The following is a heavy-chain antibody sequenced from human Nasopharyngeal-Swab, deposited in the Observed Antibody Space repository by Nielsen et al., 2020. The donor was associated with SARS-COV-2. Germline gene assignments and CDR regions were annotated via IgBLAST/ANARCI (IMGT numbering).Heavy chain of an antibody. D-gene: IGHD4-17*01. CDR1: GFTFSSYW. CDR2: IKSKTDGGTT. CDR3: GYYGDEYYYYYYGMDV. Sequence: GESLKISCAASGFTFSSYWMHWVRQDPGKGLEWVGRIKSKTDGGTTDYAAPVKGRFTISRDDSKNTLYLQMNSLKTEDTAVYYCGYYGDEYYYYYYGMDVWGQGTTVTVSS. J-gene: IGHJ6*02. V-gene: IGHV3-15*01.